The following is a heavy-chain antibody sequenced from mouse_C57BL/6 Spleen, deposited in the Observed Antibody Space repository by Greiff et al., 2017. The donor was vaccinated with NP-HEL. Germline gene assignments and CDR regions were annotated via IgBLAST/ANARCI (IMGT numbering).Heavy chain of an antibody. J-gene: IGHJ3*01. CDR2: ISNGGGST. CDR3: ARGSSGYY. CDR1: GFTFSDYY. D-gene: IGHD3-2*02. V-gene: IGHV5-12*01. Sequence: EVMLVESGGGLVQPGGSLKLSCAASGFTFSDYYMYWVRQTPEKRLEWVAYISNGGGSTYYPDTVKGRFTISRDNAKNTLYLQMSRLKSEDTAMYYCARGSSGYYWGQGTLVTVSA.